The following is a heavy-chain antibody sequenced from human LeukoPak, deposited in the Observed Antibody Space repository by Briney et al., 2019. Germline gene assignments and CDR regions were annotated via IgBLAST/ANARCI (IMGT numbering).Heavy chain of an antibody. Sequence: SVKVSCKASGGTFSGYAISWVRQAPGQGLEWMGGIIPIFGTANYAQKFQGRVTITTDESTSTAYMELSSLRSEDTAVYYCARGGYCSSTSCPHPSYYYYYYMDVWGKGTTVTVSS. CDR2: IIPIFGTA. CDR3: ARGGYCSSTSCPHPSYYYYYYMDV. CDR1: GGTFSGYA. D-gene: IGHD2-2*01. J-gene: IGHJ6*03. V-gene: IGHV1-69*05.